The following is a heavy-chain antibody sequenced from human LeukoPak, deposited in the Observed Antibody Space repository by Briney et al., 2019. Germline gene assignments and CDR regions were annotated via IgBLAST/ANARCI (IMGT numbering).Heavy chain of an antibody. CDR2: IYHSGNS. Sequence: SGTLSLTCTVSGGSISSNNWWSWVRQPPGKGLEWIGEIYHSGNSNYNPSLKSRVTISVDKSKNRFSLNLSSLTAADTAVYYCARGGGYSGYDLLGLLGSYYFDYWGQGTLVTVSS. J-gene: IGHJ4*02. D-gene: IGHD5-12*01. CDR3: ARGGGYSGYDLLGLLGSYYFDY. CDR1: GGSISSNNW. V-gene: IGHV4-4*02.